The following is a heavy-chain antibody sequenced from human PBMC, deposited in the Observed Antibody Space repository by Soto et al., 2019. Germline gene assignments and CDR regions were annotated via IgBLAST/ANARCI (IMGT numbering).Heavy chain of an antibody. CDR2: IFYSGST. V-gene: IGHV4-39*07. D-gene: IGHD4-17*01. J-gene: IGHJ5*02. Sequence: VGTESSTRCSRDRFSQPPGKGLEWIGSIFYSGSTYYNPSLKSRVTVSVDKSKNQFSLKLSSVTAADTAVYYCARDDLYGGCFDPWVQGTLVTVSS. CDR3: ARDDLYGGCFDP. CDR1: VGTESSTRCS.